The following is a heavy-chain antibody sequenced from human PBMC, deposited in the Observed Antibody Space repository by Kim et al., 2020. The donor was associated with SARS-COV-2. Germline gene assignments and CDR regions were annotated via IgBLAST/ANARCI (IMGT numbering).Heavy chain of an antibody. CDR2: ISWNICSI. V-gene: IGHV3-9*01. CDR1: GFTFDDYA. D-gene: IGHD6-25*01. CDR3: AKSPHSGYYFDY. J-gene: IGHJ4*02. Sequence: GGSLRLSCAASGFTFDDYAMHWVRQAPGKGLEWVSGISWNICSIRYADSVKGRFTISRDNAKNSLHLQMNSLRAEDTALYYCAKSPHSGYYFDYWGQGTL.